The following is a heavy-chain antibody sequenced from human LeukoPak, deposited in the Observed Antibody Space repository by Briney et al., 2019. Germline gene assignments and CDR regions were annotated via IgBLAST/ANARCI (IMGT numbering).Heavy chain of an antibody. CDR3: ARQKYGVNYSFDY. Sequence: GESLKISCKGSGYSFTNYWIGWVCQMPGKGLEWMGIIYPGDSDTRYSPSFQGQVTISADKSISTAYLQWSSLKASDTAMYYCARQKYGVNYSFDYWGQGTLVTVSS. D-gene: IGHD4-17*01. CDR1: GYSFTNYW. J-gene: IGHJ4*02. V-gene: IGHV5-51*01. CDR2: IYPGDSDT.